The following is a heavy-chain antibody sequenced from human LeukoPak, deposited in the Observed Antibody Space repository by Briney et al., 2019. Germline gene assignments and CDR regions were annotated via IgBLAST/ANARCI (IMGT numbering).Heavy chain of an antibody. V-gene: IGHV4-39*07. CDR1: GGSISSSTYY. CDR2: MYYSGST. CDR3: ASETPVAGDIDY. J-gene: IGHJ4*02. D-gene: IGHD6-19*01. Sequence: PSETLSLTCTVSGGSISSSTYYWGWIRQPPGKGLEWIGSMYYSGSTYYNPSLKSRVTISVDTSKNQFSLKLSSVTAADTAVYYCASETPVAGDIDYWGQGTLVTVSS.